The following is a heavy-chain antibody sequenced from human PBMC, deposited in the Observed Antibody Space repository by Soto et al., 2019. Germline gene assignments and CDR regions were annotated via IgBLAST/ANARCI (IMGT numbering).Heavy chain of an antibody. Sequence: GGSLRLSCAASGFTFSNAWMNWVRQAPGKGLEWVGRIKSKTDGGTTDYAAPVKGRFTISRDDSKNTLYLQMNSLKTEDTAVYYCTTSHQNGFDWFYYYYGMDVWGQGTTVTVSS. J-gene: IGHJ6*02. V-gene: IGHV3-15*07. CDR1: GFTFSNAW. CDR2: IKSKTDGGTT. D-gene: IGHD3-9*01. CDR3: TTSHQNGFDWFYYYYGMDV.